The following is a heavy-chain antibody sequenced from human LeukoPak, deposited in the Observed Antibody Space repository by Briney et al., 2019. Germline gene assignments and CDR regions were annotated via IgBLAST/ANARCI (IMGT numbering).Heavy chain of an antibody. CDR3: ANSQAGWFDP. CDR2: IYYSGST. J-gene: IGHJ5*02. CDR1: GGSISSSSYY. Sequence: SETLSITCTVSGGSISSSSYYWGWIRQPPGKGLEWIGGIYYSGSTYYNPSLKSRVTISVDTSKNQFSLKLSSVTAADTAVYYCANSQAGWFDPWGQGTLVTVSS. D-gene: IGHD6-25*01. V-gene: IGHV4-39*01.